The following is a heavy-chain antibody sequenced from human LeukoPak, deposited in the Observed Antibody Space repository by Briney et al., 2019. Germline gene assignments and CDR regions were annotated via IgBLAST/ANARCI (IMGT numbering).Heavy chain of an antibody. CDR2: VHFSGST. Sequence: SETLSLTCAVSTASVTSHHWAWIRQTAVKGLEWVGRVHFSGSTNYNPSLRSRVAISLDKSKNELSLTLTSVSAADTAVYYCARDESSRDDSGGYHYWGRGVLVTVSS. CDR1: TASVTSHH. V-gene: IGHV4-4*07. D-gene: IGHD3-22*01. CDR3: ARDESSRDDSGGYHY. J-gene: IGHJ4*02.